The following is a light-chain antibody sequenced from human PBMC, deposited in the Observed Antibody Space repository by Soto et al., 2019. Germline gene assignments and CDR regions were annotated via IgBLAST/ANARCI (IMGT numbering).Light chain of an antibody. CDR2: LNSDGSH. Sequence: QSVLTQSPSASASLGASVKLTCTLSSGHSSYAIAWHQQQPEKGPRYLMKLNSDGSHSKGDGIPDRFSGSSSGAERYLTSSRLQSEDEADYYCQTWGTGIVVFGGGTKLTVL. CDR3: QTWGTGIVV. J-gene: IGLJ2*01. V-gene: IGLV4-69*01. CDR1: SGHSSYA.